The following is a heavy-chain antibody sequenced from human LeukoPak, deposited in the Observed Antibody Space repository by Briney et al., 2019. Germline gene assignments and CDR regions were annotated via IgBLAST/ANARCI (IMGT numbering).Heavy chain of an antibody. CDR2: IRSDGSTT. Sequence: GGSLRLSCVESRFTFSNFWMHWVRQAPGKGLVWVSRIRSDGSTTNYADSVKGRFTISRDNAKNTLHLQMNSLRAGDTAVYYCIRDWRNLAFDHWGHGTLVTVSS. J-gene: IGHJ4*01. CDR1: RFTFSNFW. D-gene: IGHD3-3*01. V-gene: IGHV3-74*01. CDR3: IRDWRNLAFDH.